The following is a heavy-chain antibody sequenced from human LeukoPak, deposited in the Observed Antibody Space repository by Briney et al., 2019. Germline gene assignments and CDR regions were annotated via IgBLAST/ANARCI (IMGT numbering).Heavy chain of an antibody. J-gene: IGHJ4*02. CDR3: ARGSYDVLTGYSTLGEY. V-gene: IGHV4-39*02. Sequence: ASETLSLTCSVSGGSITGSSFYWGWIRQPPGKGLEWSGNIYYSGSTYYSASLKSRVTISLDTSKNHFSLKVTSVTAADTAVYYCARGSYDVLTGYSTLGEYWGQGTLVTVSS. D-gene: IGHD3-9*01. CDR1: GGSITGSSFY. CDR2: IYYSGST.